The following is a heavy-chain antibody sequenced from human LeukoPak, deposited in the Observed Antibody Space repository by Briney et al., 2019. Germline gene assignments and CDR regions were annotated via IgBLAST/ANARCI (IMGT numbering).Heavy chain of an antibody. CDR2: ISYDGSNK. V-gene: IGHV3-30*04. Sequence: GRSLRLSCAASGFTFTSYAMHWVRQAPGKGLEWVAVISYDGSNKYYADSVKGRFTISRDNSKNTLYLQMNSLRAEDTAVYYCARRQVTNMPLAYWGQGTLVTVSS. CDR1: GFTFTSYA. D-gene: IGHD4-17*01. J-gene: IGHJ4*02. CDR3: ARRQVTNMPLAY.